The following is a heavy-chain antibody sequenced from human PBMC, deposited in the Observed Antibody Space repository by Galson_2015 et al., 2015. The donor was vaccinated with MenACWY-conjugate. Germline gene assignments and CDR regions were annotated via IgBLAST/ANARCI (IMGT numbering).Heavy chain of an antibody. CDR3: AREDLAWAFGLDY. V-gene: IGHV3-21*01. CDR1: GYTFNTYT. J-gene: IGHJ4*02. Sequence: SLRLSCAASGYTFNTYTMNWVRQAPGQGLEWISSITSDSDDIYYADSVKGRVTVSRDNSENSLYLQMSSLRSDDTAVYYCAREDLAWAFGLDYWGQGTLVTVSS. CDR2: ITSDSDDI. D-gene: IGHD2/OR15-2a*01.